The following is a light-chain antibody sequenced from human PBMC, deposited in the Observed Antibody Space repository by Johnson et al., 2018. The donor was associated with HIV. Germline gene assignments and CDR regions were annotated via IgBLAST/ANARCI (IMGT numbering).Light chain of an antibody. CDR1: SSNIANKY. V-gene: IGLV1-51*01. J-gene: IGLJ1*01. CDR2: DNN. Sequence: QLVLTQPPSVSAAPGQKVTISCSGSSSNIANKYVSWYQHLPGTAPKLLIYDNNKRPSGIPDRFSGSKSGTSATLGITGLQTGDEADYYCGTWDSSLSAYVFGTGTQVTVL. CDR3: GTWDSSLSAYV.